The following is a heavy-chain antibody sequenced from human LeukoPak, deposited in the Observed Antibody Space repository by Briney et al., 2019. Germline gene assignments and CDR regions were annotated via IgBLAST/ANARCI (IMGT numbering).Heavy chain of an antibody. CDR3: XKGFFGXYYXXXXHRVPSGDI. CDR2: ISGSGGST. CDR1: GFTFSSYA. D-gene: IGHD3-22*01. Sequence: AGGSLRLSCAASGFTFSSYAMSWVRQAPGKGLEWVSAISGSGGSTYYADSVKGRFTISRDNSKNTLYLQMNSLRAEDTAVYYCXKGFFGXYYXXXXHRVPSGDIWGQGTMVTVSS. J-gene: IGHJ3*02. V-gene: IGHV3-23*01.